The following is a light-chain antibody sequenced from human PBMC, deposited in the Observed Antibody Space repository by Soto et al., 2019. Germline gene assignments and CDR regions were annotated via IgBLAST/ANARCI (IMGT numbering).Light chain of an antibody. CDR1: SSDVGGYNY. CDR2: DVT. V-gene: IGLV2-11*01. J-gene: IGLJ2*01. CDR3: CSYAGSYTLI. Sequence: QSALTQPRSVSGSPGQSVTVSCTGTSSDVGGYNYVSWYQYHPGKAPKLMIYDVTERPSGVPDRFSGSKSGNTASLTISGLQAEDEADYYCCSYAGSYTLIFGGGTKLTVL.